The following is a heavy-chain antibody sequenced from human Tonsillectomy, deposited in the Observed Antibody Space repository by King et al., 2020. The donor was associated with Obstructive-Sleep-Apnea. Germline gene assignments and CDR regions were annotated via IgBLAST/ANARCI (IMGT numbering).Heavy chain of an antibody. CDR2: ISVYSENT. CDR3: ARGRDLEAMADYYYSGMDV. J-gene: IGHJ6*02. V-gene: IGHV1-18*04. Sequence: VQLVESGAEVKKPGASVKVSCKAYGYALRNYGISWVRQAPGQGLEWMGWISVYSENTNNAQNLQGRVTMTTDTSTNTAYMELRSLRSDDTAVYYCARGRDLEAMADYYYSGMDVWGQGTTVTVSS. CDR1: GYALRNYG. D-gene: IGHD5-18*01.